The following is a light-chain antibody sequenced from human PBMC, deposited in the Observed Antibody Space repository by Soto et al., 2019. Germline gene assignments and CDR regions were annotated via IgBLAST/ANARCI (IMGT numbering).Light chain of an antibody. V-gene: IGKV3-20*01. CDR1: QSVSSSS. CDR3: QQYGSSPQYT. J-gene: IGKJ2*01. CDR2: SAS. Sequence: EIVLTQSPGTLSLSPGERATLSCRASQSVSSSSLAWYQQKHGQAPRLLIYSASSRATGIPDKFSGSGSGTDFTLTITRLEPEDFAVYYCQQYGSSPQYTFGQGTKLEIK.